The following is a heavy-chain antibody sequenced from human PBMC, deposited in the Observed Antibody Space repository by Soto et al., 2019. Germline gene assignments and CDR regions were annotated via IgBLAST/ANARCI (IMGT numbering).Heavy chain of an antibody. J-gene: IGHJ4*02. CDR2: TRNRANRYTT. CDR1: GFSFSDHY. V-gene: IGHV3-72*01. Sequence: PGGSLRLSCAASGFSFSDHYMDWVRQAPGKGLEWVARTRNRANRYTTEYAASVKGRFTISRDDSKDSLYLQMSSLQTEDTAVYYCAKVRRSSIVVVPAAMTTLSGFDYWGQGTLVTVSS. D-gene: IGHD2-2*01. CDR3: AKVRRSSIVVVPAAMTTLSGFDY.